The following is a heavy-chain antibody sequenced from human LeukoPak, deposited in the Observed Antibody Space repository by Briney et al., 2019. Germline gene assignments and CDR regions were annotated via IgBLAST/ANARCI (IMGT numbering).Heavy chain of an antibody. V-gene: IGHV3-23*01. CDR2: ISGSGGST. CDR3: AKVGLGLLYFDY. D-gene: IGHD2-15*01. Sequence: GGSLRLSCAASGSIFSIYAMSWVRQAPGKGLEWVSAISGSGGSTYYADSVKGRFTISRDNSKNTLYLQMNSLRAEDTAVYYCAKVGLGLLYFDYWGQGTLVTVSS. J-gene: IGHJ4*02. CDR1: GSIFSIYA.